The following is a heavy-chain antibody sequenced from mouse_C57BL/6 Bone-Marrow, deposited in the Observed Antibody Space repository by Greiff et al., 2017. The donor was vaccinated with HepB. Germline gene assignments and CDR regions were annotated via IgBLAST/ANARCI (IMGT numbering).Heavy chain of an antibody. D-gene: IGHD4-1*01. J-gene: IGHJ3*01. CDR3: ARRDNWGWFAY. CDR2: INSDGGST. Sequence: EVQWVESGGGLVQPGESLKLSCESNEYEFPSHDMSWVRKTPEKRLELVAAINSDGGSTYYPDTMERRFIISRDNTKQTLYLQMSSLRAEDTALYYCARRDNWGWFAYWGQGTLVTVSA. CDR1: EYEFPSHD. V-gene: IGHV5-2*01.